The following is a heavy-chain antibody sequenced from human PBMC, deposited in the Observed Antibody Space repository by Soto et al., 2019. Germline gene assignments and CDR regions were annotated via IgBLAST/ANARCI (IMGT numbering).Heavy chain of an antibody. Sequence: EVQLVESGGGLVQPGGSLRLSCAASGFSFSSHSMHWVRQPPGKRLEYISAISADGVGTYYADSVKGRFTISRDNSQNTLYLQMGTLRAEEKAVYYCTRANGLNGFDIWGQGKMVTVSS. CDR1: GFSFSSHS. D-gene: IGHD1-1*01. V-gene: IGHV3-64*07. J-gene: IGHJ3*02. CDR2: ISADGVGT. CDR3: TRANGLNGFDI.